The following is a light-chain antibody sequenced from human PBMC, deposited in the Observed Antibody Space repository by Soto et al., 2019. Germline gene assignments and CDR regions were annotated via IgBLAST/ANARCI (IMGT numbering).Light chain of an antibody. CDR2: DAS. CDR3: QQYNSYWT. Sequence: DTVMTQSPATLSLFPGERATLSCRASQSVSSYFAWYQQKPGQAPRLLIYDASNRATGIPARFSGSGSGTEFTLTISSLQPDDFATYYCQQYNSYWTFGQGTKVDI. CDR1: QSVSSY. V-gene: IGKV3D-15*01. J-gene: IGKJ1*01.